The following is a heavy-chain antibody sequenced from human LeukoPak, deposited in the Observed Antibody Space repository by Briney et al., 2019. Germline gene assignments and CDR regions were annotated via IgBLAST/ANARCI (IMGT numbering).Heavy chain of an antibody. CDR1: GFTFSDYY. J-gene: IGHJ4*02. Sequence: PGGSLRLSCVASGFTFSDYYMSWIRQAPGKGLEWLSYITSSSSYTNCADSVKGRFTISRDNAKKLVYLQMNSLRVEDTAVYYCARAQYYFDSWGQGALVTVSS. CDR2: ITSSSSYT. CDR3: ARAQYYFDS. V-gene: IGHV3-11*06.